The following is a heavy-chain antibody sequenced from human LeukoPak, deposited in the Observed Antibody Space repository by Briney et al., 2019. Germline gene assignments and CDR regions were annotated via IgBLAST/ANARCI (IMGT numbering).Heavy chain of an antibody. CDR3: ARDPTGGYSGTMDV. D-gene: IGHD5-12*01. Sequence: SETLSLTFTVSGGSISSGGYYWSWIRQHPGKGLEWIGYIYYSGSTYYNPSLKSRVTISVDTSKNQFSLKLSSVTAADTAVYYCARDPTGGYSGTMDVWGQGTTVTVSS. V-gene: IGHV4-31*03. CDR1: GGSISSGGYY. CDR2: IYYSGST. J-gene: IGHJ6*02.